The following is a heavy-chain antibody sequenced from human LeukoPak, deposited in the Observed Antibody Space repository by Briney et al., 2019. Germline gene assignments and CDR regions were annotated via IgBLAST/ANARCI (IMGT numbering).Heavy chain of an antibody. CDR2: ISYDGSNE. V-gene: IGHV3-30-3*01. Sequence: PGRSLRLSCAASGFTFSSYAVHWVRQAPGKGLEWVAVISYDGSNEYYADSVKGRFTISRDNSKNTLYLQMNSLRAEDTAVYYCATGYSSDWYTLEYFHHWGQGTLVTVSS. D-gene: IGHD6-19*01. CDR3: ATGYSSDWYTLEYFHH. J-gene: IGHJ1*01. CDR1: GFTFSSYA.